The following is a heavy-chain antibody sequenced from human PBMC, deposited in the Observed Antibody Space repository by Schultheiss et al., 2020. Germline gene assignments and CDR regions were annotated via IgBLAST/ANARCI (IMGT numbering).Heavy chain of an antibody. J-gene: IGHJ4*02. D-gene: IGHD3-22*01. V-gene: IGHV3-15*07. CDR2: IKSKTDGGTT. Sequence: GESLKISCAASGFSFSNTWMNWVRQAPGKGLEWVGRIKSKTDGGTTDYAAPVKDRFTISWDDSKNTLYLQMNSLKTEDTAVYFCTTDPRSPYYYDSSGYYAFDYWGQGTLVTVS. CDR3: TTDPRSPYYYDSSGYYAFDY. CDR1: GFSFSNTW.